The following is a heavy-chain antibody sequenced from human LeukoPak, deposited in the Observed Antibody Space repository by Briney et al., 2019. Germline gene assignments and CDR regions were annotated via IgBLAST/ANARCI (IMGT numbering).Heavy chain of an antibody. J-gene: IGHJ4*02. CDR3: ARLSGSYKLDY. D-gene: IGHD1-26*01. CDR1: GFTFSTYA. Sequence: PGGSLRLSCAASGFTFSTYAMSWVRHFPGKGLEWVSALGDRTYYADSVKGRFTISRDNSKNTLYLQMNSLRADDTAIYYCARLSGSYKLDYWGQGTLVTVSS. CDR2: LGDRT. V-gene: IGHV3-23*01.